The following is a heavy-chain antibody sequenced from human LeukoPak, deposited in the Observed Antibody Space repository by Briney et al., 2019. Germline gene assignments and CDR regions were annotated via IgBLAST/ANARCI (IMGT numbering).Heavy chain of an antibody. CDR1: GFTFSRYW. D-gene: IGHD3-9*01. V-gene: IGHV3-7*01. CDR2: IKQDGSER. CDR3: ASENYDILTGYYTHFDY. Sequence: PGGSLRLSCAASGFTFSRYWMSWVRQAPGKGLEWVANIKQDGSERYYVDSVKGRFTISRHNAKNSLYLQMNSLRAEDTAVYYCASENYDILTGYYTHFDYWGQGTLVTVSS. J-gene: IGHJ4*02.